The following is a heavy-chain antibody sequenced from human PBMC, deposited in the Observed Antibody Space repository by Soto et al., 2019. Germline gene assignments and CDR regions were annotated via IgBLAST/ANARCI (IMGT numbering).Heavy chain of an antibody. CDR3: ARSRELAQLVDYYYYGMDV. D-gene: IGHD6-6*01. CDR2: ISYDGSNK. CDR1: GFTFSSYA. Sequence: QVQLVESGGGVVQPGRSLRLSCAASGFTFSSYAMHWVRQAPGKGLEWVAVISYDGSNKYYADSVKGRFTISRDNSKNTLYLQMNSLRAEDTAVYYCARSRELAQLVDYYYYGMDVWGQGTTVTVSS. V-gene: IGHV3-30-3*01. J-gene: IGHJ6*02.